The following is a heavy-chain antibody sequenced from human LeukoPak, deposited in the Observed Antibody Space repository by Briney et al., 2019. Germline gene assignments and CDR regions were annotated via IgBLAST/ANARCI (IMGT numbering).Heavy chain of an antibody. CDR2: IIPIFGTT. V-gene: IGHV1-69*05. J-gene: IGHJ4*02. D-gene: IGHD5-12*01. CDR1: GGTFSSHA. CDR3: ARGDSGYDYGFDN. Sequence: SVKVSCKASGGTFSSHAISWVRQAPGQGLEWVGGIIPIFGTTNYAQKFQGRVTITTDESTGTGYMELRSLRSDDTAVYYCARGDSGYDYGFDNWGQGTLVTVSS.